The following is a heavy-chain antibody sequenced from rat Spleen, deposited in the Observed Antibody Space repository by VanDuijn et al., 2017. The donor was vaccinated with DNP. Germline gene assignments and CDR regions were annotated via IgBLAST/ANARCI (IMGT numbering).Heavy chain of an antibody. Sequence: EVQLVESGGGLVQPGRSMKLSCAASGFIFSNYYMAWVRQAPTKGLEWVAYIGSPAYAPYYTDSVKGRFAISRDNAKSTLYLQMNSLRSEDMATYYCVRWNSGHFDYWGQGVMVPVSS. V-gene: IGHV5-25*01. D-gene: IGHD4-3*01. CDR2: IGSPAYAP. CDR1: GFIFSNYY. CDR3: VRWNSGHFDY. J-gene: IGHJ2*01.